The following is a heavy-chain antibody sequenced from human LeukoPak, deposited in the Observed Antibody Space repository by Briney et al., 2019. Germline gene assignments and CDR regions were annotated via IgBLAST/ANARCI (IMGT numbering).Heavy chain of an antibody. CDR2: VWYDGNNK. J-gene: IGHJ4*02. V-gene: IGHV3-33*01. D-gene: IGHD6-13*01. Sequence: GGSLRLSCAASGFTFRGYGMHWVRQAPGKGLEWVAIVWYDGNNKYYADSVKGRFTVSRDNSKDTVSLQLNSLRAEDTAVYYCARGSEAAAGASDYWGQGALVTVPS. CDR3: ARGSEAAAGASDY. CDR1: GFTFRGYG.